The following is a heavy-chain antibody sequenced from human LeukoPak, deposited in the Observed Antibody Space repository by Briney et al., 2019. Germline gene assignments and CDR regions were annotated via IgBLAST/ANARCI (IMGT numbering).Heavy chain of an antibody. Sequence: SETLSLTCAVYGGSFSGYYWSWIRQPPGKGLEWIGEINHSGSTNYNPSLKSRVTISVDTSKNQFSLKLSSVAAADTSVYYCARGVPMVRGVISPAGRSERRFDYWGQGTLVTVSS. D-gene: IGHD3-10*01. CDR3: ARGVPMVRGVISPAGRSERRFDY. CDR1: GGSFSGYY. J-gene: IGHJ4*02. CDR2: INHSGST. V-gene: IGHV4-34*01.